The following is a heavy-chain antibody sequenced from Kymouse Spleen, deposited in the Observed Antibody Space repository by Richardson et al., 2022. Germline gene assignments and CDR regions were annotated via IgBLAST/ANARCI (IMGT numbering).Heavy chain of an antibody. Sequence: EVQLVESGGGLIQPGGSLRLSCAASGFTVSSNYMSWVRQAPGKGLEWVSVIYSCGSTYYADSVKGRFTISRDNSKNTLYLQMNSLRAEDTAVYYCAREGIAARPLYGMDVWGQGTTVTVSS. D-gene: IGHD6-6*01. CDR3: AREGIAARPLYGMDV. J-gene: IGHJ6*02. CDR1: GFTVSSNY. V-gene: IGHV3-66*03. CDR2: IYSCGST.